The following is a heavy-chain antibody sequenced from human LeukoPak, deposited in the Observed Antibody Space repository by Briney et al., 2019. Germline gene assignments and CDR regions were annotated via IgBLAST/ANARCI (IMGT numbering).Heavy chain of an antibody. J-gene: IGHJ5*02. Sequence: ASVKVSCKVSGYTLTELSMHWVRQAPGKGLEWMGGFDPEDGETIYAQKFQGRVTMTRNTSISTAYMELSSLRSEDTAVYFSCSGGSCYNWFDPWGQGTLVTVSS. D-gene: IGHD2-15*01. V-gene: IGHV1-24*01. CDR1: GYTLTELS. CDR3: CSGGSCYNWFDP. CDR2: FDPEDGET.